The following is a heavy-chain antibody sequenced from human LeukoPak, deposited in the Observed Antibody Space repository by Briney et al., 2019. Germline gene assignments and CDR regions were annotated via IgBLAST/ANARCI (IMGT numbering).Heavy chain of an antibody. CDR2: LHPNTGDT. J-gene: IGHJ4*02. Sequence: ASVKVSCKASGYTFTDSYIHWVRQAPGQGLEWMGLLHPNTGDTFYAQKFRGRVTMTRDTSISTAYMELNRLTSDDTAVYYCAKDHSGSCEYWAQGTLVTISS. D-gene: IGHD1-26*01. V-gene: IGHV1-2*06. CDR1: GYTFTDSY. CDR3: AKDHSGSCEY.